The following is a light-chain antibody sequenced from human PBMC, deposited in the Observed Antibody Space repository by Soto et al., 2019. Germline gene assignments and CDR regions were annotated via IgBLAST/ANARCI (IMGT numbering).Light chain of an antibody. CDR1: QSLLHSNGYNY. J-gene: IGKJ2*01. CDR3: MQALQTPST. CDR2: LGS. Sequence: DIVMTQSPLSLPVTPGEPASISCRSSQSLLHSNGYNYLDWYLQKPGQSPQLLIYLGSNRASGVPDRFSGSVSGTDFTLKISRVEAEDVGVYYCMQALQTPSTFGQGTKLEIK. V-gene: IGKV2-28*01.